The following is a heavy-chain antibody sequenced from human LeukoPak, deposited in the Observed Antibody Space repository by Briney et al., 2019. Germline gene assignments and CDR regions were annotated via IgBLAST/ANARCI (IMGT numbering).Heavy chain of an antibody. CDR3: ARERRPITMIG. D-gene: IGHD3-22*01. Sequence: GGSLRLSCAASGFTFSSYAMHWVRQAPGKGLEWVAVISYDGSNKYYADSVKGRFTISRDNSKNTLYLQMNSLRAEDTAVYYCARERRPITMIGWGQGTLVTVSS. V-gene: IGHV3-30-3*01. CDR2: ISYDGSNK. CDR1: GFTFSSYA. J-gene: IGHJ4*02.